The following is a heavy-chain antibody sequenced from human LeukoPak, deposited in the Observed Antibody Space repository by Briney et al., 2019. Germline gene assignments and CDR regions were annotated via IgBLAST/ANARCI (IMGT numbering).Heavy chain of an antibody. CDR3: ARGLAAEGLIVVAHEGAFDI. CDR1: GFTFSNAW. D-gene: IGHD3-22*01. J-gene: IGHJ3*02. CDR2: INHSGST. V-gene: IGHV4-34*01. Sequence: PGGSLRLSCAASGFTFSNAWMSWVRQPPGKGLEWIGEINHSGSTNYNPSLKSRVTISVDTSKNQFSLKLSSVTAADTAVYYCARGLAAEGLIVVAHEGAFDIWGQGTMVTVSS.